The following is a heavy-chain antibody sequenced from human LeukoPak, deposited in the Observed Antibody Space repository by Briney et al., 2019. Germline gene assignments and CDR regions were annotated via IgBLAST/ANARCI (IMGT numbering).Heavy chain of an antibody. D-gene: IGHD1-26*01. CDR1: GYTFTGYY. V-gene: IGHV1-2*02. CDR3: ARAHGLHSGSYYVAGY. CDR2: INPNSGGT. J-gene: IGHJ4*02. Sequence: ASVKVSCKASGYTFTGYYMHWVRQAPGQGLEWMGWINPNSGGTNYAQKFQGRVTMTRDTSISTAYMELSRLRSDDTAVYYCARAHGLHSGSYYVAGYWGQGTLVTVSS.